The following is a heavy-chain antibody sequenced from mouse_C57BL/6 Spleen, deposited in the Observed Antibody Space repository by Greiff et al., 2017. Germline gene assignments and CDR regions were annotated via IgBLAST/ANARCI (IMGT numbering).Heavy chain of an antibody. J-gene: IGHJ3*01. D-gene: IGHD2-1*01. CDR3: TAPDGNCVGSWFAY. CDR2: IDPENGDT. Sequence: VQLQQSGAELVRPGASVKLSCTASGFNIKDDYMHWVKQRPEQGLEWIGWIDPENGDTEYDSKFQGKATITADTSSNTAYLQLSSLTSEDTAVYYCTAPDGNCVGSWFAYWGQGTLVTVSA. V-gene: IGHV14-4*01. CDR1: GFNIKDDY.